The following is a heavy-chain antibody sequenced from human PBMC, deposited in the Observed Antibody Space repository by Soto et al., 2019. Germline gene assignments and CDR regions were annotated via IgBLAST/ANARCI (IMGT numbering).Heavy chain of an antibody. D-gene: IGHD5-12*01. Sequence: GESLKISCKGSGYTFTTYWIGWVRQMPGKGLEWMGVIYPADSDTRYSPSFEGQVAFSADKSLTTAYLQWSSLKASDTAMYYCASQEMATKNVDAFDIWGQGTMVTVSS. J-gene: IGHJ3*02. CDR1: GYTFTTYW. CDR2: IYPADSDT. CDR3: ASQEMATKNVDAFDI. V-gene: IGHV5-51*01.